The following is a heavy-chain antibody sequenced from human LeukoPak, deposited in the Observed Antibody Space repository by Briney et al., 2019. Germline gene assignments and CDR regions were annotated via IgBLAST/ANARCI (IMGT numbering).Heavy chain of an antibody. CDR2: IIPIFGTA. Sequence: GASVKVSCKASGGTFSSKAISWVRQAPGQGLECMGGIIPIFGTANYAQKFQGRVTITTDESTSTAYMERSSLRSEDTAVYYCARFTRSWPNNWFDPWGQGTLVTVSS. V-gene: IGHV1-69*05. CDR1: GGTFSSKA. D-gene: IGHD6-13*01. J-gene: IGHJ5*02. CDR3: ARFTRSWPNNWFDP.